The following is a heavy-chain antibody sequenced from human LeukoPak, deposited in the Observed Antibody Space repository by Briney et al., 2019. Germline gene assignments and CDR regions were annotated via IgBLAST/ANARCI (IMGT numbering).Heavy chain of an antibody. J-gene: IGHJ1*01. CDR3: ARGDYGGWAEYFLH. V-gene: IGHV1-69*13. CDR1: GGTFSTYS. CDR2: IIPMFGAT. Sequence: SVKVSCKASGGTFSTYSINWVRQAPGQGLEWMGGIIPMFGATNHALSFQGRVTFTADESTSTAYMELSSLRSEDTAVYYCARGDYGGWAEYFLHWGRAPWSSSPQ. D-gene: IGHD4-23*01.